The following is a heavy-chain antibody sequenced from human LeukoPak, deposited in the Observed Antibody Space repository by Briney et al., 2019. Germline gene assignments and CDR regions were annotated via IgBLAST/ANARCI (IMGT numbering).Heavy chain of an antibody. CDR1: GFTVSSNY. CDR2: IYSGGST. CDR3: AKGVGCSSTSCYWKYYFDY. Sequence: GGSLRLSCAASGFTVSSNYMSWVRQAPGKGLEWVSVIYSGGSTYYADSVKGRFTISRDNSKNTLYLQMNSLRAEDTAVYYCAKGVGCSSTSCYWKYYFDYWGQGTLVTVSS. V-gene: IGHV3-53*01. J-gene: IGHJ4*02. D-gene: IGHD2-2*01.